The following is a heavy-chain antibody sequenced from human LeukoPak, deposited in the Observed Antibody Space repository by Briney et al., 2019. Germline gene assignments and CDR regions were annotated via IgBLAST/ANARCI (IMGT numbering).Heavy chain of an antibody. CDR3: AKDARGNSGSYYDY. D-gene: IGHD3-10*01. V-gene: IGHV3-23*01. J-gene: IGHJ4*02. CDR2: ISGSGSNT. Sequence: GGSLRLSCAASGFAFSSYAMSWVRQAPGKGLEWVSTISGSGSNTYYADSVKGRFTISRDGSKNTLSVQMDTLRAEDTAVYYCAKDARGNSGSYYDYWGQGILVTVSS. CDR1: GFAFSSYA.